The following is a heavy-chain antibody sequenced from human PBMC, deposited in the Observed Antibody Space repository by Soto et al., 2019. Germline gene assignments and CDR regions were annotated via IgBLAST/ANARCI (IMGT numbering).Heavy chain of an antibody. J-gene: IGHJ4*02. CDR3: ARTYYDFWSVFAFDY. D-gene: IGHD3-3*01. V-gene: IGHV4-30-4*01. CDR1: GGSISSGDYY. CDR2: IYYSGST. Sequence: PSETLSLTCTVSGGSISSGDYYWSWIRQPPGKGLEWIGYIYYSGSTYYNPSLKSRVTISVDTSKNQFSLKLSSVTAADTAVYYCARTYYDFWSVFAFDYWGQGTLVTGSS.